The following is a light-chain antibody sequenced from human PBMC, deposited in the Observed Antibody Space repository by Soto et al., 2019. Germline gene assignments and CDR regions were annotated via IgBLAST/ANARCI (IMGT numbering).Light chain of an antibody. Sequence: DIQMTQSPSTLSTSVGARVTITCRATQSVSYWLAWYQQKPGKAPNLLIYDGSTLASGVPPRFSGGGFGTEFTLNVSGLQPDDSAIYYCQHYNTYSKAFGP. CDR2: DGS. CDR3: QHYNTYSKA. J-gene: IGKJ3*01. CDR1: QSVSYW. V-gene: IGKV1-5*01.